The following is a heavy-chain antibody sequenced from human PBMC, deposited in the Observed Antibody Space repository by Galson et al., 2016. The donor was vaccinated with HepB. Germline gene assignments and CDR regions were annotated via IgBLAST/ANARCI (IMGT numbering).Heavy chain of an antibody. V-gene: IGHV3-23*01. CDR2: ISASGSLI. CDR1: TFTFSSHG. D-gene: IGHD2-21*01. Sequence: SLRLSCAASTFTFSSHGKSWVRQALGKGLEWVSSISASGSLIYYADSVKGRFTISRDNTKNTLYLQLNSLRAEDTAVYYCAKIGGIGYWYYALWGRGPLVSVS. CDR3: AKIGGIGYWYYAL. J-gene: IGHJ2*01.